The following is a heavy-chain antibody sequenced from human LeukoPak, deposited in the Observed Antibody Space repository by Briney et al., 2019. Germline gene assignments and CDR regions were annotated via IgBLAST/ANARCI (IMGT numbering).Heavy chain of an antibody. D-gene: IGHD3-22*01. CDR3: ARESEYYYYDASGYYPGYSQH. CDR1: GFTFSSYS. J-gene: IGHJ1*01. V-gene: IGHV3-48*02. Sequence: PGGSLVLSCAGSGFTFSSYSMNWVRQAPGKGLEWVSYISSSSTTIYYADSVKGRFTISRDNAENSLYLQMNSLRDEDTAVYYCARESEYYYYDASGYYPGYSQHWGQGTLVTVSS. CDR2: ISSSSTTI.